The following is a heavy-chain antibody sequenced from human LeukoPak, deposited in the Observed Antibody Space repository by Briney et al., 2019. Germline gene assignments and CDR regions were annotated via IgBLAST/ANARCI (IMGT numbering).Heavy chain of an antibody. Sequence: VKISCKVSGYTFTGYYMHWGQQAPGKGLEWMGLVDPEDGETIYAEKFQGRVTITADTSTDTAYMELSSLRSEDTAVYYCATLPSGDYATFDYWGQGTLVTVSS. CDR3: ATLPSGDYATFDY. V-gene: IGHV1-69-2*01. CDR2: VDPEDGET. CDR1: GYTFTGYY. D-gene: IGHD4-17*01. J-gene: IGHJ4*02.